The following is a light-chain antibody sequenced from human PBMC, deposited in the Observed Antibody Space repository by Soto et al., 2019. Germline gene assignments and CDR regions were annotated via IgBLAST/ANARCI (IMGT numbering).Light chain of an antibody. J-gene: IGKJ2*01. CDR2: GAS. CDR1: ESFSSY. Sequence: DIQMTQFPSSLSASVGDRVTITCRASESFSSYLNWYQQKPGNAPKPLISGASSLQSGVPFRFSGSGSGTDFTLTISSLQPEDSATYYCQQSYSTPHTFGQGTKVDIK. V-gene: IGKV1-39*01. CDR3: QQSYSTPHT.